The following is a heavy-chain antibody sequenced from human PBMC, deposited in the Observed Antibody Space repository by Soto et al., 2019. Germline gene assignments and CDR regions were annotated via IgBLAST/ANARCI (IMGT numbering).Heavy chain of an antibody. D-gene: IGHD3-3*01. Sequence: GGSLRLSCAAFGFTFSDYYMSWIRQAPGKGLEWVSYISSSGSTIYYADSVKGRFTISRDNAKNSLYLQMNSLRAEDTAVYYCARDNDFWSGYYLDYWGQGTLVTVSS. CDR3: ARDNDFWSGYYLDY. J-gene: IGHJ4*02. CDR2: ISSSGSTI. CDR1: GFTFSDYY. V-gene: IGHV3-11*01.